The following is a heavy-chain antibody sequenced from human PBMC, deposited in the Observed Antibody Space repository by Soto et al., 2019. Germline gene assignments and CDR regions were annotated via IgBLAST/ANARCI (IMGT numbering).Heavy chain of an antibody. CDR3: ARDKITGLFDY. CDR1: GGSFSGYY. Sequence: QVQLQQWGAGLLKPSETLSLTCAVYGGSFSGYYWTWIRQPPGTGLEWIGEINHSGSTNYNPSLKSRVTISVDTPKNQFSLKLPSVTAADTAVYYCARDKITGLFDYWGQGTLVTVSS. CDR2: INHSGST. J-gene: IGHJ4*02. D-gene: IGHD2-8*02. V-gene: IGHV4-34*01.